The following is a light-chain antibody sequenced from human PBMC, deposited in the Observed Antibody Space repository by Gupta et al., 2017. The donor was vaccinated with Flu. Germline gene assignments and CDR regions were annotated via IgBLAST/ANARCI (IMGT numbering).Light chain of an antibody. CDR1: QSISSW. Sequence: DIQMTQSPSTLSASVGDRVTITCRASQSISSWLAWYQQKPGKAPNLLIYKASSLESGVSSRFSGSGFGTEFTLTISSLQPDDLATYYCQQYNNFPLTFGGGTKVEIK. J-gene: IGKJ4*01. CDR2: KAS. CDR3: QQYNNFPLT. V-gene: IGKV1-5*03.